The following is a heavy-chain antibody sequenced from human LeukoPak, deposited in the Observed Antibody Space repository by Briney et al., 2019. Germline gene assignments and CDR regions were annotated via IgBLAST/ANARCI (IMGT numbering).Heavy chain of an antibody. CDR2: MNPNSGNT. CDR3: ARGNRITMVRGVSDY. CDR1: GYTFTSYD. V-gene: IGHV1-8*01. J-gene: IGHJ4*02. Sequence: GASVKVSCKASGYTFTSYDINWMRQATGQGLEWVGWMNPNSGNTGYAQKFQGRVTMTRNTSISTAYMELSSLRSEDTAVYYCARGNRITMVRGVSDYWGQGTLVTVSS. D-gene: IGHD3-10*01.